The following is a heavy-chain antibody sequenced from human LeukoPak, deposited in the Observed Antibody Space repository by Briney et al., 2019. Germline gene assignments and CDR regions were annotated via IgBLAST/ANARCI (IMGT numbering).Heavy chain of an antibody. CDR1: GYTFTSYD. D-gene: IGHD3-22*01. CDR2: MNPNSANT. V-gene: IGHV1-8*01. CDR3: ARDYYDSSALRRFDF. J-gene: IGHJ4*02. Sequence: ASVKVSYKASGYTFTSYDINWVRQAPGQGLEWMGWMNPNSANTGYAQKFQGRVTMTRNTSISTAYMELSSLRSEDTAVYYCARDYYDSSALRRFDFWGQGTLVTVSS.